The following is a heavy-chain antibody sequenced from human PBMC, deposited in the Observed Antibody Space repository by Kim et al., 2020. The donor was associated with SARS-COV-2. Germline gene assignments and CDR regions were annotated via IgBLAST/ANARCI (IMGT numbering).Heavy chain of an antibody. J-gene: IGHJ4*02. D-gene: IGHD1-26*01. Sequence: SETLSLTCTVSGGSISSYYWSWIRQPPGKGLEWIGYIYYSGSTNYNPSLKSRVTISVDTSKNQFSLKLSSVTAADTAVYYCARGIVHDYFDYWGQGTLVTVSS. V-gene: IGHV4-59*01. CDR3: ARGIVHDYFDY. CDR1: GGSISSYY. CDR2: IYYSGST.